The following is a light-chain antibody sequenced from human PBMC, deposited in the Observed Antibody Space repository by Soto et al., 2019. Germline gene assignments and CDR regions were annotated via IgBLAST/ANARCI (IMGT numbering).Light chain of an antibody. CDR3: QQSSNIPYT. CDR1: QTINTY. V-gene: IGKV1-39*01. J-gene: IGKJ2*01. Sequence: DIQMTQSPSSLSASVGDRVTITCRASQTINTYLNWYQQNPGKAPKLLIYAASSLQSGVPSRFSGSGSGTDFTLTISSLQPEDFATYYCQQSSNIPYTFGQGTKLEIK. CDR2: AAS.